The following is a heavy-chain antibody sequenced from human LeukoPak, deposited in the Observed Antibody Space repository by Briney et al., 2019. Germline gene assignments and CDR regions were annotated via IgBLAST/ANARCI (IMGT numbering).Heavy chain of an antibody. D-gene: IGHD2-15*01. CDR3: ARVDIVVVVPGEGQPYFDY. CDR2: ISAYNGDT. J-gene: IGHJ4*02. Sequence: ASVKVSCKASGYTFTSYGISWVRQAPGQGLEWMGWISAYNGDTNYAQSLQGRVTMTTDTSTSTAYMELRSLRSDDTAVYYCARVDIVVVVPGEGQPYFDYWGQGALVTVSS. CDR1: GYTFTSYG. V-gene: IGHV1-18*01.